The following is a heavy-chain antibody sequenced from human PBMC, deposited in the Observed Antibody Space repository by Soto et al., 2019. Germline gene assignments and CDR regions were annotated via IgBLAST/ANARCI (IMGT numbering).Heavy chain of an antibody. CDR2: ISSSSSTI. CDR3: AREGVWDSSGYLLSPYGMDV. D-gene: IGHD3-22*01. Sequence: GGSLRLSCAASGFTFSSYSMNWVRQAPGKGLEWVSYISSSSSTIYYADSVKGRFTISRDNAKNSLYLQMNSLRDEDTAVYYCAREGVWDSSGYLLSPYGMDVWGQGTTVTVSS. J-gene: IGHJ6*02. V-gene: IGHV3-48*02. CDR1: GFTFSSYS.